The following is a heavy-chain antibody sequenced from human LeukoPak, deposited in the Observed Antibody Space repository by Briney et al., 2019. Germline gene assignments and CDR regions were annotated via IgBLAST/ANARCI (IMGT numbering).Heavy chain of an antibody. CDR1: GFTFSSYS. Sequence: PGGSLRLSCAASGFTFSSYSMNWVRQAPGKGLEWVSSISSSSYIYYADSVKGRFTISRDNAKNSLYLQMNSLRAEDTAVYYCARDVIGSSSGGMDVWGQGTTVTVSS. V-gene: IGHV3-21*01. D-gene: IGHD6-6*01. J-gene: IGHJ6*02. CDR2: ISSSSYI. CDR3: ARDVIGSSSGGMDV.